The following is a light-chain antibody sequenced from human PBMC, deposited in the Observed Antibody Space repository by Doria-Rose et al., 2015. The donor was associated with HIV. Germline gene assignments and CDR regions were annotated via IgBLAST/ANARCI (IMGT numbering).Light chain of an antibody. CDR1: QGISSY. CDR3: QQYYSYPRA. Sequence: IQMTQSPSSFSASTGDRVTITCRASQGISSYLAWYQQKPGKAPNLLIYAASTLQSGVPSRFGGSGSGTDFTLTISCLQSEDFATYYCQQYYSYPRASGQGTRLEIK. CDR2: AAS. V-gene: IGKV1-8*01. J-gene: IGKJ5*01.